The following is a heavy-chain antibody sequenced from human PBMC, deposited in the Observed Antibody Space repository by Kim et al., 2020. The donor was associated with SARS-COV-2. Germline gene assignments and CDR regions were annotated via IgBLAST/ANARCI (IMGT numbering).Heavy chain of an antibody. V-gene: IGHV3-73*01. CDR2: IRSKANSYAT. CDR3: TRHELLWFGESYYGMGV. Sequence: GGSLRLSCAASGFTFSGSAMHWVRQASGKGLEWVGRIRSKANSYATAYAASVKGRFTISRDDSKNTAYLQMNSLKTEGTAVYYCTRHELLWFGESYYGMGVWGQGATVTVSS. J-gene: IGHJ6*02. CDR1: GFTFSGSA. D-gene: IGHD3-10*01.